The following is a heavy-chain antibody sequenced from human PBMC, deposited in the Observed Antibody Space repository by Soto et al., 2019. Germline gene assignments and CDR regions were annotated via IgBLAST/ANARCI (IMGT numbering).Heavy chain of an antibody. V-gene: IGHV6-1*01. J-gene: IGHJ5*02. CDR3: AKGDNLGPKTGYAFDP. Sequence: SQTLSLTCAISGDSVSSNTASWNWIRHSPSRGLELLGRTYFRSKWYNDYAVSVKSRIIINTETSNNQFSLQLNSVTPEDTAVYFCAKGDNLGPKTGYAFDPWGQGIMVTVSS. CDR1: GDSVSSNTAS. CDR2: TYFRSKWYN. D-gene: IGHD5-12*01.